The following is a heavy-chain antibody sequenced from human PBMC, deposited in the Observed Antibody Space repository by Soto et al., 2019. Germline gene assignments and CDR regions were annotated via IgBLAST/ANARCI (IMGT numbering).Heavy chain of an antibody. J-gene: IGHJ6*02. D-gene: IGHD3-16*01. CDR1: GYSFNTYW. Sequence: PGESLKISCKASGYSFNTYWIGWVRQMPGKGLEWMGIIYPGDSDTTYGPSFQGQVTISVDKSISTAYLQWSSLKASDTAMYYCARWLLNSRLNGMDVWGQGTTVTVSS. CDR3: ARWLLNSRLNGMDV. V-gene: IGHV5-51*01. CDR2: IYPGDSDT.